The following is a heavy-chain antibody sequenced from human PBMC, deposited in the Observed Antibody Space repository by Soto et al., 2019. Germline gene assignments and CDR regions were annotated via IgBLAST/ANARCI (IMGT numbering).Heavy chain of an antibody. CDR2: INHSGST. J-gene: IGHJ6*02. Sequence: LSLTCAVYGGSFSGYYWSWIRQPPGKGLEWIGEINHSGSTNYNPSLKSRVTISVDTSKNQFSLKLSSVTAADTAVYYCARGRTSGEMDAWGQGTTVTVSS. V-gene: IGHV4-34*01. CDR1: GGSFSGYY. D-gene: IGHD3-10*01. CDR3: ARGRTSGEMDA.